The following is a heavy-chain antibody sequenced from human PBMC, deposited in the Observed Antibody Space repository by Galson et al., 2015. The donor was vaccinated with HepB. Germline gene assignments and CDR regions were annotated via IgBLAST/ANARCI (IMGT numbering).Heavy chain of an antibody. D-gene: IGHD2-15*01. V-gene: IGHV3-30*04. CDR2: ISYDGSNK. CDR1: GFTFSSYA. J-gene: IGHJ6*02. Sequence: SLRLSCAASGFTFSSYAMHWVRQAPGKGLEWVAVISYDGSNKYYADSVEGRFTISRDNSKNTLYLQMNSLRAEDTAVYYCARDGQYCSGGSCYSYYYYGMDVWGQGTTVTVSS. CDR3: ARDGQYCSGGSCYSYYYYGMDV.